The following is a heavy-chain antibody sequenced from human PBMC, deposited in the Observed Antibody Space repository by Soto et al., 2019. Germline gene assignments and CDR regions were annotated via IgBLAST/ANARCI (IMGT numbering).Heavy chain of an antibody. D-gene: IGHD5-12*01. CDR3: ARRPLAIMAPVTGIF. V-gene: IGHV4-39*01. Sequence: PSATLSLTCTVSRDSISSGSYNWGGGRQTPGKGREWIGSISSSGVTHYNPSFNSRVTLSVDTSKSQFSPMLYSVTAADTAVYYCARRPLAIMAPVTGIFWGRGTLVTVSS. J-gene: IGHJ4*02. CDR2: ISSSGVT. CDR1: RDSISSGSYN.